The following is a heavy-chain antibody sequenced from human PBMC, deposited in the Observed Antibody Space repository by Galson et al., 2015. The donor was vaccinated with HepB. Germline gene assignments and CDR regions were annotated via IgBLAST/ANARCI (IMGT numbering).Heavy chain of an antibody. Sequence: SVKVSCKASGYIFTGYNIHWVRQAPGQGLQWMGWINPHNGDTDYAENFQGRVAMSRDTSISTVYMELRGLRSDDTAMYFRARLDFWGQGTQLTVSS. CDR3: ARLDF. J-gene: IGHJ4*02. CDR2: INPHNGDT. CDR1: GYIFTGYN. V-gene: IGHV1-2*02.